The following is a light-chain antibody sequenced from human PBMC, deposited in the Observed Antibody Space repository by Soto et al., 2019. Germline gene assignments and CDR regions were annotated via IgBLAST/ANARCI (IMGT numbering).Light chain of an antibody. CDR1: SSDVGSYNR. CDR3: SSYTSTSTYV. Sequence: QSVLTQPPSVSGSPGQSVTISCTGTSSDVGSYNRVSWYQQPPGTAPKLMIYEVSNRPSGVPDPFSGSKSGNTASLTISGLQAEDEADYYCSSYTSTSTYVFGTGTKVT. V-gene: IGLV2-18*02. CDR2: EVS. J-gene: IGLJ1*01.